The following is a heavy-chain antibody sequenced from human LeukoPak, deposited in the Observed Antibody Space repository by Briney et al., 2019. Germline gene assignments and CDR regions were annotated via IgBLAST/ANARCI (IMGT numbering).Heavy chain of an antibody. CDR3: ARVWEGIGGYCSGGSCYSIDY. Sequence: GGSLRLSCAASGFTFSSYSMNWVRQAPGKGLEWVSSISSSSSYIYYADSVKGRFTISRDNAKDSLYLQMNSLRAEDTAVYYCARVWEGIGGYCSGGSCYSIDYWGQGTLVTVSS. D-gene: IGHD2-15*01. J-gene: IGHJ4*02. CDR1: GFTFSSYS. V-gene: IGHV3-21*01. CDR2: ISSSSSYI.